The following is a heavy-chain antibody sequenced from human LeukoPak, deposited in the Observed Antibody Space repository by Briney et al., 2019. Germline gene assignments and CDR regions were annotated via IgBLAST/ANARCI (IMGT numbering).Heavy chain of an antibody. CDR3: ARDLGYCTSTSCYSLYGMDV. Sequence: PGRSLRLSCAASGFTFSSYAMHWVRQAPGKGLEWGAVISYDGSNKYYADSVKGRFTISRDNAKNSLYLQMNSLRAEDTAVYYCARDLGYCTSTSCYSLYGMDVWGKGTTVTVSS. J-gene: IGHJ6*04. CDR1: GFTFSSYA. CDR2: ISYDGSNK. D-gene: IGHD2-2*02. V-gene: IGHV3-30*04.